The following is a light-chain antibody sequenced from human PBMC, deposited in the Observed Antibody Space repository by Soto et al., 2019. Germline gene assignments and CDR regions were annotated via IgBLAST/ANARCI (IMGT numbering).Light chain of an antibody. CDR2: EVS. J-gene: IGLJ1*01. CDR3: SSYTSSSTPYV. CDR1: SSDVGGYNY. V-gene: IGLV2-14*01. Sequence: QSALTQPASVSGSPGQSITISCTGTSSDVGGYNYVSWYQQHPGKAPKLMIYEVSNRPSGVSNRLSGSKSGNTASLTISGLQAEDEADYYCSSYTSSSTPYVFGTGTKVTV.